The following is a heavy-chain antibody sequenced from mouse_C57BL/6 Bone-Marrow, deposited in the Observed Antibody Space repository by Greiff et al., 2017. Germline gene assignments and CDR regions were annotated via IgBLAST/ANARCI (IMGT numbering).Heavy chain of an antibody. D-gene: IGHD4-1*01. CDR2: IDPENGDT. CDR3: TTDWDWFAY. CDR1: GFNIKDDY. J-gene: IGHJ3*01. Sequence: DVQLQESGAELVRPGASVKLSCTASGFNIKDDYMHWVKQRPEQGLEWIGWIDPENGDTEYASKFQGKATITADTSSNTAYLQPSSLTSEDTAVYYCTTDWDWFAYWGQGTLVTVSA. V-gene: IGHV14-4*01.